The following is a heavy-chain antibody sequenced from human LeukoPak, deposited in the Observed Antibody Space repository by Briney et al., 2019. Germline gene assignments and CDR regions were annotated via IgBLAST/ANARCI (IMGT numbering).Heavy chain of an antibody. J-gene: IGHJ1*01. V-gene: IGHV4-34*01. CDR1: GGSFSGYY. CDR3: AGRDGYNLEYFQH. D-gene: IGHD5-24*01. CDR2: INHSGST. Sequence: PSETLSLTCAVYGGSFSGYYWSWIRQPPGKGLEWIGEINHSGSTNYNPSLKSRVTISVDTSKNQFSLKLSSVTAADTAVYYCAGRDGYNLEYFQHWGQGTLVTVSS.